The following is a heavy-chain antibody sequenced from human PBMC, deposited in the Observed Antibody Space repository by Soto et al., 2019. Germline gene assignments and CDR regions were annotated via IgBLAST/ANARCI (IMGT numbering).Heavy chain of an antibody. D-gene: IGHD3-10*01. Sequence: PVGSLRLSCAASGFTFSSYEMNWVRQAPGKGLEWVSYISGSGSTIYYADSVKGRFTISRDNAKNSLYLQMNSLRAEDTAVYYCARGYYGSGGLRYGMDLWGQGTTVTVSS. CDR2: ISGSGSTI. J-gene: IGHJ6*02. V-gene: IGHV3-48*03. CDR1: GFTFSSYE. CDR3: ARGYYGSGGLRYGMDL.